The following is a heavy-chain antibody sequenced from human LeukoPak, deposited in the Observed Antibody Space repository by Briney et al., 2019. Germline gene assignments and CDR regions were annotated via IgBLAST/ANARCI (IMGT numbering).Heavy chain of an antibody. CDR3: SSFVSGGFSGSYYMNFDY. CDR2: IYYSGSP. CDR1: GGSLSSDY. Sequence: SETLSLTCTVSGGSLSSDYWCWSWHRQEPGPGRNGYIYYSGSPNSNPSIKSRVTIAVASSKTQFSLKLSCVSAADTAVYYCSSFVSGGFSGSYYMNFDYWGQGTLVTVSS. J-gene: IGHJ4*02. D-gene: IGHD3-10*01. V-gene: IGHV4-59*01.